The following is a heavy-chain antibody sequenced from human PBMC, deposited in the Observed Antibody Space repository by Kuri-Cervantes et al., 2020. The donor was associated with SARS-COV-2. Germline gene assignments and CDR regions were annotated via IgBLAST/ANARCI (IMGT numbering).Heavy chain of an antibody. J-gene: IGHJ6*03. V-gene: IGHV1-69*13. D-gene: IGHD1-7*01. CDR3: ARCGWIPGTTSTYYYYCMDV. CDR1: GDTFRSSA. Sequence: TVKVSCKASGDTFRSSAICWVRQAPGQGLEWMGGIIPIFGTANYAQKFQGRVTITADESTSTAYMELSSLRSEDTAVYYCARCGWIPGTTSTYYYYCMDVWGKGTTVTVSS. CDR2: IIPIFGTA.